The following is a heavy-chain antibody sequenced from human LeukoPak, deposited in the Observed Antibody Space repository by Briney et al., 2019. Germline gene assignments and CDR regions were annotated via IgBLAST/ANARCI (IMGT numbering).Heavy chain of an antibody. D-gene: IGHD2-21*02. Sequence: GESLKISCKGSGYSFTSYWIGWVRQMPGKGLEWMGIIYPGDSDTRYSPSFQGQVTISADKSISTAYLQWSSLKASDTAMYYCARYCGGDCYSNDAFDIWGQGTMVTVSS. CDR3: ARYCGGDCYSNDAFDI. CDR2: IYPGDSDT. CDR1: GYSFTSYW. V-gene: IGHV5-51*01. J-gene: IGHJ3*02.